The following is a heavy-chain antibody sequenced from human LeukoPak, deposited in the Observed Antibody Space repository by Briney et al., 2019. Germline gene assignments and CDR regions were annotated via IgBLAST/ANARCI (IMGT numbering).Heavy chain of an antibody. CDR1: GFTFSSYW. V-gene: IGHV3-7*01. Sequence: GGSLRLSCAAAGFTFSSYWMSWVRQAPGKGLEWVANMKQDGSEKYYVDSVKGRFTISRDNAKNSLYLQMNSLRAEDTAVYYCARDQNIYPKGAFDIWGQGTMVTVSS. CDR3: ARDQNIYPKGAFDI. CDR2: MKQDGSEK. D-gene: IGHD2/OR15-2a*01. J-gene: IGHJ3*02.